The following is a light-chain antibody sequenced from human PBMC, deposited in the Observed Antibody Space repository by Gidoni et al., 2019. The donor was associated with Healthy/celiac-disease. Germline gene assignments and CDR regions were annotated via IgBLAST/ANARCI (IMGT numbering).Light chain of an antibody. CDR1: QSLSSW. V-gene: IGKV1-5*03. CDR3: HQYNSYWT. Sequence: DIQMTQSPSTLAASVGDRVTITCRASQSLSSWLAWYQQKPGKAPKLLIYKASSLESGVPSRFSGSGSVTEFTLTISSLQPDAFATYYCHQYNSYWTFGQGTKVEIK. J-gene: IGKJ1*01. CDR2: KAS.